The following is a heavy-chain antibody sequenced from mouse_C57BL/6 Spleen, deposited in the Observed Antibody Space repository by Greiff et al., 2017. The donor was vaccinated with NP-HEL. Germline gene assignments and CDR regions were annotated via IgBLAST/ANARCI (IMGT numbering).Heavy chain of an antibody. D-gene: IGHD2-3*01. CDR2: INPYNGGT. J-gene: IGHJ2*01. CDR3: ARRGADGYYFDY. CDR1: GYTFTDYY. V-gene: IGHV1-19*01. Sequence: VQLQQSGPVLVKPGASVKMSCKASGYTFTDYYMNWVKQSHGKSLEWIGVINPYNGGTSYNQKFKGKATLTVDKSSSTAYMELNSLTSEDSAVYYCARRGADGYYFDYWGQGTTLTVSS.